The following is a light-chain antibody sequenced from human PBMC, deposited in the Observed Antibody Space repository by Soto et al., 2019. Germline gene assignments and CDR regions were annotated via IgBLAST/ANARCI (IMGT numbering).Light chain of an antibody. V-gene: IGLV1-40*01. CDR3: QSFDSSLRGV. CDR1: SSNIGAGYD. CDR2: GNS. Sequence: QSALTQPPSVSGAPGQRGTISCTGSSSNIGAGYDVHWYQQLPGKAPKLLIYGNSNRPSGVPDRFSGSKSGTSASLAITGLQAEDEADYYCQSFDSSLRGVFGTGTKVTVL. J-gene: IGLJ1*01.